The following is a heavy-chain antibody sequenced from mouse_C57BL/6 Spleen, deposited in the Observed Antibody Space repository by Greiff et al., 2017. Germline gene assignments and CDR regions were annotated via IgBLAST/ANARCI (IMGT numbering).Heavy chain of an antibody. CDR2: ISSGSSTI. D-gene: IGHD1-1*01. J-gene: IGHJ1*03. V-gene: IGHV5-17*01. Sequence: EVMLVESGGGLVKPGGSLKLSCAASGFTFSDYGMHWVRQAPEKGLEWVAYISSGSSTIYYADTVKGRFTISRDNAKNTLFLQMTSLRSEDTAMYYCARDTTVVEYFDVWGTGTTVTVSS. CDR3: ARDTTVVEYFDV. CDR1: GFTFSDYG.